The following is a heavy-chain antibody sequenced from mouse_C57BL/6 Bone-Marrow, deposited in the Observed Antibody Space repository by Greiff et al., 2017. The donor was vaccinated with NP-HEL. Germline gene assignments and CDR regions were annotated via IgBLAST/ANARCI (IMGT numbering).Heavy chain of an antibody. CDR1: GFTFSDYG. J-gene: IGHJ4*01. CDR3: ARSRSGGYPYYYAMDY. Sequence: EVKLVESGGGLVKPGGSLKLSCAASGFTFSDYGMHWVRQAPEKGLEWVAYISSGSSTIYYADTVKGRFTISSDNAKNTLFLQMTSLRSEDTAMYYCARSRSGGYPYYYAMDYWGQGTSVTVSS. D-gene: IGHD2-2*01. CDR2: ISSGSSTI. V-gene: IGHV5-17*01.